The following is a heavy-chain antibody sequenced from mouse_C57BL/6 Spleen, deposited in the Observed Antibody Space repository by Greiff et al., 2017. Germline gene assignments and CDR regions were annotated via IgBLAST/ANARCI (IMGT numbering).Heavy chain of an antibody. CDR1: GYSFTDYN. D-gene: IGHD2-4*01. V-gene: IGHV1-39*01. Sequence: QLQQSGPELVKPGASVKISCKASGYSFTDYNMNWVKQSNGKSLEWIGVINPNYGTTSYNQKFKGKATLTVDQSSSTAYMQLNSLTSEDSAVYYCARGGDYAMYWYFDVWGTGTTVTVSS. J-gene: IGHJ1*03. CDR3: ARGGDYAMYWYFDV. CDR2: INPNYGTT.